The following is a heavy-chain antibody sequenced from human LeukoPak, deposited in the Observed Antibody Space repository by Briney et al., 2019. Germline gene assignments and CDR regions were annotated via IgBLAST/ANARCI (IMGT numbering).Heavy chain of an antibody. V-gene: IGHV1-18*01. J-gene: IGHJ6*02. CDR3: ARIEPTYYYDSSGGLFYGMDV. Sequence: ASVKVSCKASGYTFTSYGISWVRQAPGQGLEWMGWISAYNGNTNYAQKLQGRVIMTTDTSTSTAYMELRSLRSDDTAVYYCARIEPTYYYDSSGGLFYGMDVWGQGTTVTVSS. D-gene: IGHD3-22*01. CDR1: GYTFTSYG. CDR2: ISAYNGNT.